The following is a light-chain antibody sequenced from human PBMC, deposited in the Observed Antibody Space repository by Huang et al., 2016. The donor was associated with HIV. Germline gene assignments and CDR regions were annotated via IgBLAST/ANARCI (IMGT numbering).Light chain of an antibody. CDR3: QQSFNTPPYT. Sequence: DIQMTQSPSSLSASVGDRVTIPCRASQTIITYLNWYQQRPGKAPKLLIYGASSLHRGVPSRFSGSGSGTDFTLTISSLQPDDFATYYCQQSFNTPPYTFGQGTKLEIK. V-gene: IGKV1-39*01. J-gene: IGKJ2*01. CDR2: GAS. CDR1: QTIITY.